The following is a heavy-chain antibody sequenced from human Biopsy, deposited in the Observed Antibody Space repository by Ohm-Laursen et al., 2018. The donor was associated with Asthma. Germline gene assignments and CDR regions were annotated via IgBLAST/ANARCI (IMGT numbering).Heavy chain of an antibody. Sequence: TLSLTCAVSGDSISSPAYFWSWVRQRPGKGPEWIGYISYSGITFYHPSLMSRLIISLDTSKNQFSLKLSSVTAADTAVYYCARVRGEGSGSSIDNYFGMDVWGQGTTVTVSS. CDR2: ISYSGIT. CDR1: GDSISSPAYF. CDR3: ARVRGEGSGSSIDNYFGMDV. D-gene: IGHD3-10*01. J-gene: IGHJ6*02. V-gene: IGHV4-31*11.